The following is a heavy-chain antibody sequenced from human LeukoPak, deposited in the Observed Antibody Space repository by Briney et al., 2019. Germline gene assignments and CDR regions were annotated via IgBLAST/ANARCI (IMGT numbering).Heavy chain of an antibody. CDR2: INTNTGNP. V-gene: IGHV7-4-1*02. Sequence: ASVKVSCKASGYTFTGYYMHWVRQAPGQGLEWMGWINTNTGNPTYAQGFTGRFVFSLDTSVSTAYLQISSLKAEDTAVYYCARGYSNWFDPWGQGTLVTVSS. CDR1: GYTFTGYY. J-gene: IGHJ5*02. CDR3: ARGYSNWFDP. D-gene: IGHD2-15*01.